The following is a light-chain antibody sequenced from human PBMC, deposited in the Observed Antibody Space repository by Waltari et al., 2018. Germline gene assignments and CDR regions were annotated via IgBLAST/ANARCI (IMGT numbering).Light chain of an antibody. J-gene: IGLJ2*01. V-gene: IGLV1-47*01. CDR1: SSNIGTNY. CDR3: ASWGDGLSGPSVV. Sequence: SSNIGTNYIYWYQQLPGTAPKLLIFRNDQRPSGVPDRFSASKSGTSASLAISGLRSEDEADYYGASWGDGLSGPSVVFGGGTKLTVL. CDR2: RND.